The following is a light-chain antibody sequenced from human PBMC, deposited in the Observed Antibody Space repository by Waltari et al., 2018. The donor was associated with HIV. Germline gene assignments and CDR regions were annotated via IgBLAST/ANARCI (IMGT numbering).Light chain of an antibody. Sequence: QSALTQPASVSGSPGQSITISCSGTSSDVGNYNLVSWYQHHPGKAPKLMIYEVTKRPSGVPDRFSGSKSGNTASLTVSGLQAEDEADYYCSSYAGSYYVLFGGGTKVTVL. V-gene: IGLV2-8*01. J-gene: IGLJ2*01. CDR1: SSDVGNYNL. CDR3: SSYAGSYYVL. CDR2: EVT.